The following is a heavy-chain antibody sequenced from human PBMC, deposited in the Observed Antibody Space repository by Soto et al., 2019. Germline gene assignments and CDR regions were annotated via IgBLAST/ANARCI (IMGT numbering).Heavy chain of an antibody. CDR2: INHSGST. D-gene: IGHD5-18*01. CDR1: GGAFSGYY. CDR3: ARWLRGYSYGFSAFDI. J-gene: IGHJ3*02. V-gene: IGHV4-34*01. Sequence: SETLSLTCAVYGGAFSGYYWSWIRQPPGKGLEWIGEINHSGSTNYNPSLKSRVTISVDTSKNQFSLKLSSVTAADTAVYYCARWLRGYSYGFSAFDIWGQGTMVTVSS.